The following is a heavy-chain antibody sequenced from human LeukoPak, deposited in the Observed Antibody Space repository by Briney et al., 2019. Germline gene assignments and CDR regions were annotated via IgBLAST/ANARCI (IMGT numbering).Heavy chain of an antibody. CDR3: ASAMSF. J-gene: IGHJ4*01. Sequence: PGGSLRLSCVASRSTFSRCWMLWVHQAPGKGLVGVSCISPDGSTTRYEDFVKGRFTISSDNAKNTLYLRTSSPAGSDTSFYFCASAMSFWGKGALVTVSS. CDR2: ISPDGSTT. CDR1: RSTFSRCW. D-gene: IGHD1-26*01. V-gene: IGHV3-74*01.